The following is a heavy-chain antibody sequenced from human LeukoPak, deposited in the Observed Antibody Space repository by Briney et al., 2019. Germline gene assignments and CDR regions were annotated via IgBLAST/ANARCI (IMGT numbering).Heavy chain of an antibody. CDR2: VYYSGST. V-gene: IGHV4-59*08. D-gene: IGHD2-15*01. J-gene: IGHJ4*02. CDR1: GGSISGYY. CDR3: ARYFCSGGRCSHFDY. Sequence: SSETLSLTCTVSGGSISGYYWTWIRQPPGKGLEWMDYVYYSGSTSYNPSLKSRVTMSVDTSKNQFSLKLSSVTAADTAVYYCARYFCSGGRCSHFDYWGQGTLVTVSS.